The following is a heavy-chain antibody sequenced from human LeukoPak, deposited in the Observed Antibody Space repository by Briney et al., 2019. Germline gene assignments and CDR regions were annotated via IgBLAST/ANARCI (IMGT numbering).Heavy chain of an antibody. CDR1: GFTVSSIH. CDR3: ARGGRGSAAVVAPRSFDI. Sequence: AGGSLRLSCAASGFTVSSIHMVWVRQAPGKGLEWVSVTYTGGNSYYADSVKGRFIISRDISKNTLYLQMNSLRAEDSALYYCARGGRGSAAVVAPRSFDIWGQGTMVTVPS. D-gene: IGHD3-22*01. CDR2: TYTGGNS. J-gene: IGHJ3*02. V-gene: IGHV3-53*01.